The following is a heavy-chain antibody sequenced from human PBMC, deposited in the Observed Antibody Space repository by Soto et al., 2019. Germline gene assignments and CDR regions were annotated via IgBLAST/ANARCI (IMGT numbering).Heavy chain of an antibody. CDR1: GGSFSGYY. V-gene: IGHV4-34*01. J-gene: IGHJ6*02. Sequence: SETLSLTCAVYGGSFSGYYWSWIRQPPGKGLEWIGEINHSGSTNYNPSLKSRVTISVDTSKNQFSLKLSSVTAADTAVYYCAIRNYYGMDVWGQGTTVTVSS. CDR2: INHSGST. CDR3: AIRNYYGMDV.